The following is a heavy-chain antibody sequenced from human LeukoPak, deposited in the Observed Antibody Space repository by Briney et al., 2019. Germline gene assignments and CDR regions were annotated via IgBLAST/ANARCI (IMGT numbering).Heavy chain of an antibody. CDR2: ITGSGGST. CDR1: GFTFSNYA. Sequence: GGSLRLSCAASGFTFSNYAMSWVRQAPGKGREWVSGITGSGGSTYYADSVRGRFTISRDTSKDTLYLQMSSLRAEDTAVYYCARGLGAFDIWGQGTMVTVSS. V-gene: IGHV3-23*01. J-gene: IGHJ3*02. CDR3: ARGLGAFDI.